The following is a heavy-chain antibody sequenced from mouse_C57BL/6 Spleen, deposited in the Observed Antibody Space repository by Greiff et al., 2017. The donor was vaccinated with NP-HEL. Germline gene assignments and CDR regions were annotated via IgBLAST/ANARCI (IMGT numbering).Heavy chain of an antibody. CDR2: IDPETGGT. V-gene: IGHV1-15*01. D-gene: IGHD1-1*01. J-gene: IGHJ4*01. CDR1: GYTFTDYE. CDR3: TRGYGNSYGYAMDY. Sequence: VQLQQSGAELVRPGASVTLSCKASGYTFTDYEMHWVKQTPVHGLEWIGAIDPETGGTAYNQKFTGKAILTADKSSSPAYMELRSLTSEDSAVYYCTRGYGNSYGYAMDYWGQGTSVTVSS.